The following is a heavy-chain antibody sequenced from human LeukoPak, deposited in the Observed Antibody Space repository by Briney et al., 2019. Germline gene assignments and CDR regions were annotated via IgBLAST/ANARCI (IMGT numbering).Heavy chain of an antibody. V-gene: IGHV1-69*05. CDR1: GGTFSSYA. Sequence: AATVKLSCKASGGTFSSYAISWVRQAPGQGLEWMGGIIPIFGTANYAQKFQCRVTITTDKSTSTAYMELSSLRSEDTAVYYCARGADYGVNLALYYMDVWGKETTVTVSS. CDR3: ARGADYGVNLALYYMDV. J-gene: IGHJ6*03. CDR2: IIPIFGTA. D-gene: IGHD4-23*01.